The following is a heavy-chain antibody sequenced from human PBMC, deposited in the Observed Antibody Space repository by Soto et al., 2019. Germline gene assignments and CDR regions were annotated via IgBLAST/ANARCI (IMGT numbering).Heavy chain of an antibody. Sequence: QVQLVQSGAEVKKPGSSVKVSCKASGGTFSSYPVSWVRQATGQGLEWMGTIIPILGIENYAQKIQGKVTFTADKSTSTAYMELRRLRSEDTDVYYCARGIHTTLIVATTNWFDPWGQGTLGTVSS. J-gene: IGHJ5*02. V-gene: IGHV1-69*02. D-gene: IGHD5-12*01. CDR2: IIPILGIE. CDR1: GGTFSSYP. CDR3: ARGIHTTLIVATTNWFDP.